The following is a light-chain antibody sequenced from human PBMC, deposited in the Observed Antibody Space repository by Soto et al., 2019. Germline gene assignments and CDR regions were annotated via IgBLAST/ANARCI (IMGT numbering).Light chain of an antibody. Sequence: QSALTQPASVSGSPGQSITISCTGTSSDIGGYDYVSWYQQHPGKVPKLMIFEVSNRPSGVSYRFSGSKSGNTASLTISGLQAEDEADYYCSSYTGSSTLYVFGTATKVTVL. CDR3: SSYTGSSTLYV. V-gene: IGLV2-14*01. J-gene: IGLJ1*01. CDR1: SSDIGGYDY. CDR2: EVS.